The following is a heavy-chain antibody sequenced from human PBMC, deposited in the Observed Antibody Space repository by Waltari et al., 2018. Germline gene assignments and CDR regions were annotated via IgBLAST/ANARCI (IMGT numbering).Heavy chain of an antibody. CDR2: FYHSGKP. D-gene: IGHD2-2*01. V-gene: IGHV4-4*02. CDR1: GDSISGNYW. J-gene: IGHJ4*02. Sequence: QVQLQESGQGLVKPSGTLSLTCAVSGDSISGNYWWSWVRQSPETGLEWIGQFYHSGKPHYNPSLQSRVAISVDKPKNQFSLNLNSVTAADTAVYYCAGDRAIGLFFDYWGRGTLVTVSS. CDR3: AGDRAIGLFFDY.